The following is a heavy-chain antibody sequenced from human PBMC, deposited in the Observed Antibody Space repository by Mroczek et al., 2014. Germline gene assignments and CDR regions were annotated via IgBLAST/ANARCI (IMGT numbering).Heavy chain of an antibody. CDR2: IYYSGST. Sequence: QVQLQHVGPGLVKPSETLSLTCTVSGGSISSYYWSWIRQPPGKGLEWIGYIYYSGSTNYNPSLKSRVTISVDTSKNQFSLKLSSVTAADTAVYYCARNSHAGYYGSGSRDAFDIWGQGTMVTVSS. CDR1: GGSISSYY. J-gene: IGHJ3*02. V-gene: IGHV4-59*01. D-gene: IGHD3-10*01. CDR3: ARNSHAGYYGSGSRDAFDI.